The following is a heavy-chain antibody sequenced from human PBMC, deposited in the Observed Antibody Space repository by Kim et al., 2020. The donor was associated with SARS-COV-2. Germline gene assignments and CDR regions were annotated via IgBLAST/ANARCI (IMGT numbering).Heavy chain of an antibody. D-gene: IGHD1-26*01. V-gene: IGHV3-74*01. CDR1: GFTFSSYW. Sequence: GGSLRLSCAASGFTFSSYWMHWVRQAPGKGLVWVSRINSDGSSTSYADSVKGRFTISRDNAKNTLYLQMNSLRAEDTAVYYCAREGVGERGSYLGMLDYYYYYGMDVWGQGTTVTVSS. CDR3: AREGVGERGSYLGMLDYYYYYGMDV. CDR2: INSDGSST. J-gene: IGHJ6*02.